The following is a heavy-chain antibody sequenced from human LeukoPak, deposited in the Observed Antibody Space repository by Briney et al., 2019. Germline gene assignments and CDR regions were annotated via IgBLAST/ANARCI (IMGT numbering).Heavy chain of an antibody. J-gene: IGHJ4*02. CDR2: INPNSGGT. D-gene: IGHD3-9*01. CDR3: AREILTGYSLDY. CDR1: GYTFTGYY. V-gene: IGHV1-2*02. Sequence: ASVKVSCKASGYTFTGYYMHWVRQAPGQGLEWMGWINPNSGGTNYAQKFQGRVTMTRDTSISTAYMELSRLRSDDTAVYYCAREILTGYSLDYWGQGTLVTVSS.